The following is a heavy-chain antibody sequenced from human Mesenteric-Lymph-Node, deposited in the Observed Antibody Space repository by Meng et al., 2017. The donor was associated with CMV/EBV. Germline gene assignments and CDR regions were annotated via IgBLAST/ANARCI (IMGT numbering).Heavy chain of an antibody. CDR2: ISACNGNT. V-gene: IGHV1-18*01. D-gene: IGHD6-6*01. CDR3: ARDLSGEVAARTFDY. J-gene: IGHJ4*02. Sequence: ASVKVSCKASGYTFTSYGISWVRQAPGQGLEWMGWISACNGNTNYAQKLRGRVTMTTDTSTSTAYMELRSLRSDDTAVYYCARDLSGEVAARTFDYWGQGTLVTVSS. CDR1: GYTFTSYG.